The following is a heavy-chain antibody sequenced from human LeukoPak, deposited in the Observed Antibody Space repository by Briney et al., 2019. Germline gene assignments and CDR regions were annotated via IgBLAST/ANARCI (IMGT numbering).Heavy chain of an antibody. D-gene: IGHD4-11*01. V-gene: IGHV4-39*07. CDR2: IYYSGST. J-gene: IGHJ5*02. CDR1: GGSISSSSYY. Sequence: SETLSLTCTVSGGSISSSSYYWGWIRQPPGKGLEWIGSIYYSGSTYYNPSLKSRVTISVDTSKNQFSLKLSSVTAADTAVYYCARGTTNWFDPWGQGTLVTVSS. CDR3: ARGTTNWFDP.